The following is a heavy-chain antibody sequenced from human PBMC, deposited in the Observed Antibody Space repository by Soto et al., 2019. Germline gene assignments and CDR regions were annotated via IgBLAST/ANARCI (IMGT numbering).Heavy chain of an antibody. J-gene: IGHJ5*02. CDR3: ASARHIGP. CDR2: IKQDGSER. D-gene: IGHD2-21*01. V-gene: IGHV3-7*01. Sequence: GGSLRLSCAASGFAFGNYWMSWVRQAPGKGPEWVANIKQDGSERNYVDSVKGRFTISRDNAENSLYLQMNSLRVEDTGVYYCASARHIGPWGQGTLVTVSS. CDR1: GFAFGNYW.